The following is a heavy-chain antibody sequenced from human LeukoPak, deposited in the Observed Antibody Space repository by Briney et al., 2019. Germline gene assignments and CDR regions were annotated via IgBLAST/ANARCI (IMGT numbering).Heavy chain of an antibody. D-gene: IGHD3-10*01. V-gene: IGHV3-21*01. CDR3: ARDQGYYGDDAFDI. Sequence: PGGSLRLSCAASGFTFSSYSMNWVRQAPGKGLEWVSSISSSSSYTYYADSVKGRFTISRDNAKNSLYLQMNSLRAEDTAVYYCARDQGYYGDDAFDIWGQGTMVTVSS. CDR1: GFTFSSYS. J-gene: IGHJ3*02. CDR2: ISSSSSYT.